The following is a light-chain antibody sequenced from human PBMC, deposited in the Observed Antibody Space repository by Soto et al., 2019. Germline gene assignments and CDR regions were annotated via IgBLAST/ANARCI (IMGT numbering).Light chain of an antibody. CDR2: EVS. J-gene: IGLJ1*01. Sequence: QSALTQPASVSGSPGQSITISCTGTSSDVGGYNYVSWYQHHPGKAPKLIIYEVSQRPSGVPDRFSASKSGDTASLTVSGLRAEDEADYYCSSYAGSNMGVFGSGTKVTVL. CDR3: SSYAGSNMGV. CDR1: SSDVGGYNY. V-gene: IGLV2-8*01.